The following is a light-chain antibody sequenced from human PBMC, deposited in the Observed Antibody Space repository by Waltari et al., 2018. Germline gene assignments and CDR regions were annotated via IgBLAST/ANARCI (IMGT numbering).Light chain of an antibody. V-gene: IGKV3-15*01. Sequence: EVLMTQSPATLSVSPEERAPLSCRASQSVDNNLAWYQQKNGQAPRLLIYGASTRATGVPASLSGSASGTEFTLTISNLQSADFAVYFCQQYNNWPWTFGQGTRVEI. CDR2: GAS. CDR3: QQYNNWPWT. J-gene: IGKJ1*01. CDR1: QSVDNN.